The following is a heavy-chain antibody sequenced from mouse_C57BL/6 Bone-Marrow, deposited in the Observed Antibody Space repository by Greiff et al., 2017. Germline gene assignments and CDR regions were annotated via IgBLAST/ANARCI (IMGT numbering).Heavy chain of an antibody. CDR2: IWCGGST. J-gene: IGHJ2*01. Sequence: VQPQESGPGLVQPSQSLSITCTVSGLSFTSHGVHWVHQSAGKGLGWLGVIWCGGSTDYNAAFISRLSISKDNSKSQVFFKVNSLQADDTAIYYCATYYSGYFDYWGQGTTLPVSS. CDR1: GLSFTSHG. D-gene: IGHD2-12*01. CDR3: ATYYSGYFDY. V-gene: IGHV2-2*01.